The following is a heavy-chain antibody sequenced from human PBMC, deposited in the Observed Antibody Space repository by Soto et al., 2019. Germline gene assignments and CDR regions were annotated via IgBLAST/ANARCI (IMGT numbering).Heavy chain of an antibody. CDR3: ARDLVTARQDRDY. Sequence: PGGSLRLSCAASGFTFSSYWMHWVRQAPGKGLVWVSRINGDGSGTSYADSVKGRFIISRDNAKNTLYLQMNSLRAEDTAVYYCARDLVTARQDRDYWGQGTLVTVSS. CDR2: INGDGSGT. V-gene: IGHV3-74*01. CDR1: GFTFSSYW. J-gene: IGHJ4*02.